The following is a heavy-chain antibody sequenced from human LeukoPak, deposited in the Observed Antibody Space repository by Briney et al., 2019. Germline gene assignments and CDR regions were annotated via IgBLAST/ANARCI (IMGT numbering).Heavy chain of an antibody. D-gene: IGHD3-22*01. CDR1: GFTFSSYA. J-gene: IGHJ4*02. CDR2: ISYDGSNK. Sequence: PGGSLRLSCAASGFTFSSYAMHWVRQAPGKGLEWVAVISYDGSNKYYADSVKGRFTISRDNSKNTLYLQMNSLKTEDTAVYYCTTLKGYYDNSGYDYWGQGTLVTVSS. V-gene: IGHV3-30-3*01. CDR3: TTLKGYYDNSGYDY.